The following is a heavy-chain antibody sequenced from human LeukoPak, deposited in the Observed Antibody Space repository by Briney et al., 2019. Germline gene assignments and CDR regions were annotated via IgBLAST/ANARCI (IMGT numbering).Heavy chain of an antibody. J-gene: IGHJ4*02. CDR3: ARLSSGWYPGFDFDY. CDR2: IYPGDSDT. Sequence: GESLKISCKGSGSSFTSYWIGWVRQMPGKGLEWMGIIYPGDSDTRYSPSFQGQVTISADKSISTAYLQWSSLKASDTAMYYCARLSSGWYPGFDFDYWGQGTLVTVSS. CDR1: GSSFTSYW. D-gene: IGHD6-19*01. V-gene: IGHV5-51*01.